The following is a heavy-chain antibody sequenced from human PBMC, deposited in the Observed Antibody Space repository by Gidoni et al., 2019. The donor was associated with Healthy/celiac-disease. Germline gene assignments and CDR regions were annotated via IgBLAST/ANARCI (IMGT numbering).Heavy chain of an antibody. J-gene: IGHJ5*02. CDR3: ARHGLAARTKGANWFDP. Sequence: QLQLQESGPGLVKPSETLSLTCTVSGGSLSSRSYYWGWIRQPPGKGLEWIGSIYYSGSTYYNPYLKSRVTISVDTSKNQFSLKLSSVTAADTAVYYCARHGLAARTKGANWFDPWGQGTLVTVSS. D-gene: IGHD6-6*01. V-gene: IGHV4-39*01. CDR2: IYYSGST. CDR1: GGSLSSRSYY.